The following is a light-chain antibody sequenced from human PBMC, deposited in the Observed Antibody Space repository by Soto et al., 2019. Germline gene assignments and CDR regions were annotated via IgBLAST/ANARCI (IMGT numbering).Light chain of an antibody. CDR2: AAS. J-gene: IGKJ5*01. CDR1: QSISRN. Sequence: DIQMTQSPSSLSASVGDRVTITCRASQSISRNLNWYQHKPGKAPKLLIYAASSLQNGVPSRFRGSGSGTEFSLSINSLQPEDFGTYYCQQSFTTASITFGQGTRLEIK. V-gene: IGKV1-39*01. CDR3: QQSFTTASIT.